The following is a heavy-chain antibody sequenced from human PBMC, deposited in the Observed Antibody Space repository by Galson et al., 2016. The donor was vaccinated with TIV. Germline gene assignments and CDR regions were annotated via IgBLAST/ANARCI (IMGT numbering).Heavy chain of an antibody. V-gene: IGHV3-7*03. CDR3: ARAWAGSEGY. Sequence: SLRLSCAGSGFTFSNYWMAWVRQAPGKGLEWVANVNQDGSVKYYVDSVKGRFIISRDNAKNSVNLQMNSLRAEDTAVYYCARAWAGSEGYWGQGILVTVSS. D-gene: IGHD2-15*01. CDR2: VNQDGSVK. J-gene: IGHJ4*02. CDR1: GFTFSNYW.